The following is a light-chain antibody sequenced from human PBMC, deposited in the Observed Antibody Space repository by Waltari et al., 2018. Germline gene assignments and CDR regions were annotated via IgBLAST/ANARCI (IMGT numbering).Light chain of an antibody. Sequence: AIQMTQSPSSLSASVGDSIIITCRASQGIRNDLGWYQQKPGNAPKLLIYAASSLQSGVPSRFSGSGSGTDFTLSISSLQPEDFATYYCLQDYSYPRTFGQGTKVEI. J-gene: IGKJ1*01. CDR3: LQDYSYPRT. CDR2: AAS. V-gene: IGKV1-6*01. CDR1: QGIRND.